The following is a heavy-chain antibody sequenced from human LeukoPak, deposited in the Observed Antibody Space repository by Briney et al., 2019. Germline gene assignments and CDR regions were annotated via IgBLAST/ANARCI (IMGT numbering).Heavy chain of an antibody. D-gene: IGHD6-25*01. V-gene: IGHV1-2*02. CDR3: ARRAAYFDY. J-gene: IGHJ4*02. Sequence: ASVKVSCKTSGYSFTGYYMHWVRQAPGQGLEWMGWINPKNGGTNYPQKFQGRVTMTTDTSVGTAYMELSSLASDDTAVYYCARRAAYFDYWGQGTLVTVSS. CDR2: INPKNGGT. CDR1: GYSFTGYY.